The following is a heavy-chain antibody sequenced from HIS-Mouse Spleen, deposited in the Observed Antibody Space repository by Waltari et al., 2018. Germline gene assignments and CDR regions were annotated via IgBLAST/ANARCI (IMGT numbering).Heavy chain of an antibody. CDR1: GGSISSSSYY. CDR3: AREIPYSSSWYDWYFDL. Sequence: QLQLQESGPGLVKPSETLSLTCTVSGGSISSSSYYWGWIRQPPGKGLEWIGSSYYSGSTYSTPPLMSRVTISVDTSKNRFSLKLSSVTAADTAVYYCAREIPYSSSWYDWYFDLWGRGTLVTVSS. J-gene: IGHJ2*01. D-gene: IGHD6-13*01. V-gene: IGHV4-39*07. CDR2: SYYSGST.